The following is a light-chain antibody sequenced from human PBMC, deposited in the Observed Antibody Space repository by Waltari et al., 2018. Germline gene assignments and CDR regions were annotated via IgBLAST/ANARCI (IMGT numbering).Light chain of an antibody. Sequence: DIQMTQSPSTLSASVGARVTITCRASQRISSWLAWYQQKPGKAPKLLIYKASSLESGVPSRFSGSGSGTEFSLTISSLQPDDFATYYCQQYSSYNTFGQGTKLEI. CDR3: QQYSSYNT. CDR2: KAS. CDR1: QRISSW. J-gene: IGKJ2*01. V-gene: IGKV1-5*03.